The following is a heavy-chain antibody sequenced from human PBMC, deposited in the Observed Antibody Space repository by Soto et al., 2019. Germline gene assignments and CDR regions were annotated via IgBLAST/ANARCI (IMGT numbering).Heavy chain of an antibody. D-gene: IGHD6-13*01. J-gene: IGHJ4*02. CDR1: GGSISSYY. Sequence: SETRSLTCTVSGGSISSYYWILIRQPPGKGLEWIGYIYYSGSTNYNPSLKSRVTISVDTSKNQFSLKLSSVTAADTAVYYCARGPPGYSSSWYRYRGQGTLVTLSS. CDR2: IYYSGST. CDR3: ARGPPGYSSSWYRY. V-gene: IGHV4-59*08.